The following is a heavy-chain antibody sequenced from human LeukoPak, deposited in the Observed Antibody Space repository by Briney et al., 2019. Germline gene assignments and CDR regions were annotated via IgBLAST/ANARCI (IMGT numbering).Heavy chain of an antibody. CDR1: GFTFSSYA. V-gene: IGHV3-23*01. Sequence: PGGSLRLSCAASGFTFSSYAMSWVRQAPGKGLEWVSAIRGSGDRTHYADSVKGRFTISRDNSKNTLYLQMNSLRAEDTAVYYCATTPGLPRPDYFDYWGQGTLVTVSS. J-gene: IGHJ4*02. CDR3: ATTPGLPRPDYFDY. CDR2: IRGSGDRT.